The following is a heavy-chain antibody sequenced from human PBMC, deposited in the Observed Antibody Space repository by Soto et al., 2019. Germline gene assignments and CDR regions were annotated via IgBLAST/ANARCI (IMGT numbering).Heavy chain of an antibody. CDR3: AHRVRRTVFGLVTTTAIYFDF. CDR1: GFSLTTSGVG. Sequence: QITLNESGPTVVRPTETLTLTCRFSGFSLTTSGVGVGWIRQSPGQAPEWLALIYWDDDKRYSASLKSRLTITKDTSKNQVVLTVSDLDPTDTATYYCAHRVRRTVFGLVTTTAIYFDFWGQGTPVAVSS. CDR2: IYWDDDK. J-gene: IGHJ4*02. V-gene: IGHV2-5*02. D-gene: IGHD3-3*01.